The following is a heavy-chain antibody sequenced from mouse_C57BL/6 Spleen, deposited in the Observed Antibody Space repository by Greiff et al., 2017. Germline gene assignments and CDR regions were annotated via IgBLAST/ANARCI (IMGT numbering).Heavy chain of an antibody. J-gene: IGHJ3*01. CDR3: ARGYYDYAEGVAY. CDR2: INPGSGGT. Sequence: VQLQQSGAELVRPGTSVKVSCKASGYAFTNYLIEWVKQRPGQGLEWIGVINPGSGGTNYNEKFKGKATLTADKSSSTAYMQLSSLTSEDSAVYFCARGYYDYAEGVAYWGQGTLVTVSA. CDR1: GYAFTNYL. D-gene: IGHD2-4*01. V-gene: IGHV1-54*01.